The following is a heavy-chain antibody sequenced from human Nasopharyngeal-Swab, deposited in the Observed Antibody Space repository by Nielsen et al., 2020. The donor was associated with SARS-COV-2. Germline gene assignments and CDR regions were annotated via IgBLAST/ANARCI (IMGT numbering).Heavy chain of an antibody. CDR3: ARPKSGSYYDAFDI. CDR1: GFTFNNYN. Sequence: GESLKISCAASGFTFNNYNFNWVRQAPGKGLEWVSSISSSSSYIYYADSVKGRFTISRDNSKNTLYLQMNSLRAEDTAVYYCARPKSGSYYDAFDIWGQGTMVTVSS. CDR2: ISSSSSYI. D-gene: IGHD1-26*01. V-gene: IGHV3-21*01. J-gene: IGHJ3*02.